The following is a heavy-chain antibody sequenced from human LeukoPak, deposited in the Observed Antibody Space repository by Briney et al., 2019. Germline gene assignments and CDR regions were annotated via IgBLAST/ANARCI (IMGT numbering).Heavy chain of an antibody. CDR2: ISGSGGST. D-gene: IGHD3-3*01. V-gene: IGHV3-23*01. CDR3: AKCGDYDFWSGYYWDY. J-gene: IGHJ4*02. Sequence: GFLRLSCAASGFTFSSYAMSWVRQAPGKGLEWVSAISGSGGSTYYADSVKGRFTISRDNSKNTLYLQMNSLRAEDTAVYYCAKCGDYDFWSGYYWDYWGQGTLVTVSS. CDR1: GFTFSSYA.